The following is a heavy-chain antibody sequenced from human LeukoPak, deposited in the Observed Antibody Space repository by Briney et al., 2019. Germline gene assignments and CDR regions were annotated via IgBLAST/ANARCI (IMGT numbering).Heavy chain of an antibody. J-gene: IGHJ4*02. CDR1: GFTFSSYA. CDR2: TTASGGNT. CDR3: AKGNGYSYGRYYLDY. D-gene: IGHD5-18*01. V-gene: IGHV3-23*01. Sequence: PGGSLRLSCAASGFTFSSYAMGWVRQAPGKGLEWVSATTASGGNTYYADSVKGRFTISRDNSKNTLYLQVNSLRAEDTAVYYCAKGNGYSYGRYYLDYWGQGTLVTVSS.